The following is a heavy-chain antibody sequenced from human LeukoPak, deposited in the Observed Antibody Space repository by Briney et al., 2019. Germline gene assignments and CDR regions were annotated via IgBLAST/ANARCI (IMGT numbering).Heavy chain of an antibody. V-gene: IGHV4-59*01. D-gene: IGHD2-2*01. J-gene: IGHJ6*02. CDR2: IYDTGST. CDR3: ARDRYCSSSTCGGMDV. Sequence: SETLSLTCTVSGGSISSYYWSWIRQPPGKGLEWIGNIYDTGSTKYNPSLKSRVTISVDTSKSQFSLKLTSVTAADTAVYYCARDRYCSSSTCGGMDVWGQGTTVTVTS. CDR1: GGSISSYY.